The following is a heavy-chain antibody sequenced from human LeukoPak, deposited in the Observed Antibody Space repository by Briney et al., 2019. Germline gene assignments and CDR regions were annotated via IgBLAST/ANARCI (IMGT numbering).Heavy chain of an antibody. CDR1: GFTFSSYS. CDR3: ARESYYRYHYFDY. V-gene: IGHV3-21*01. CDR2: ISSSSSYI. D-gene: IGHD3-10*01. Sequence: GGSLRLSCAASGFTFSSYSMNWVRQAPGKGLEWVSSISSSSSYIYYADSVKGRFTISRDNAKNSLHLQMNSLRAEDTAVYYCARESYYRYHYFDYWGQGTLVTVSS. J-gene: IGHJ4*02.